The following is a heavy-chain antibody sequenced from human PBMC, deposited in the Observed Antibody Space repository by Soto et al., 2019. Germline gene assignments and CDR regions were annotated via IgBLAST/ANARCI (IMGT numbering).Heavy chain of an antibody. V-gene: IGHV3-21*01. CDR3: ARDFVRGGMDV. CDR2: ISSSSSYI. Sequence: EVQLVESGGGLVKPGGSLRLSCAASGFTFSSYSMNWVRQAPGKGLEWVSSISSSSSYIYYADSVKGRFTISRDNAKNSRYLQMNSLRAEDTAVYYRARDFVRGGMDVWCPGTTVTVSS. CDR1: GFTFSSYS. D-gene: IGHD3-10*02. J-gene: IGHJ6*02.